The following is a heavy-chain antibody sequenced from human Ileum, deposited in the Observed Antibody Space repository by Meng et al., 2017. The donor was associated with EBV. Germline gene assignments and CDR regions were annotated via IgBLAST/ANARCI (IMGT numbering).Heavy chain of an antibody. V-gene: IGHV3-30*18. CDR1: GFTFSSYG. CDR2: VSYDGTSD. Sequence: VAVVGCSVQPASALRLSCASAGFTFSSYGMHCVRQAPGKGLEWVAVVSYDGTSDYYADSVRGRFTISRDKSKTTLYLQMNSLIPEDTAVYYCAKDRGFLAGPIAMRWLDYWGQGTLVTVSS. D-gene: IGHD2-2*01. J-gene: IGHJ4*02. CDR3: AKDRGFLAGPIAMRWLDY.